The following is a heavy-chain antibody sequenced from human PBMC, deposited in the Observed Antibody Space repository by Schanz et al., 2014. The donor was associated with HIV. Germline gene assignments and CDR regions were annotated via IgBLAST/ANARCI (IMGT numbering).Heavy chain of an antibody. Sequence: QVQLVESGGGVVRPGKSLRLSCAASGFTFSSYGMHWVRQAPGKGLKWVAVISYDRSDKYYTESVKGRFTISRDNSKNTLYLQMNSLRPEDTAVYYCAKDAHSGSYSGTFDIWGRGTVVTVSS. D-gene: IGHD1-26*01. CDR2: ISYDRSDK. CDR3: AKDAHSGSYSGTFDI. J-gene: IGHJ3*02. V-gene: IGHV3-30*18. CDR1: GFTFSSYG.